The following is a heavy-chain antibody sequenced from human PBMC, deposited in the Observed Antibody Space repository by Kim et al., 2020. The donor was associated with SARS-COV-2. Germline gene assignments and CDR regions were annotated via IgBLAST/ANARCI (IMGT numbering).Heavy chain of an antibody. J-gene: IGHJ5*02. Sequence: GKGRFTISRDNSKNTLYLQMTVLRAEETAVYYCAKVWVLVVTTDPHWFDPWGQGTLVTVSS. D-gene: IGHD2-21*02. V-gene: IGHV3-23*01. CDR3: AKVWVLVVTTDPHWFDP.